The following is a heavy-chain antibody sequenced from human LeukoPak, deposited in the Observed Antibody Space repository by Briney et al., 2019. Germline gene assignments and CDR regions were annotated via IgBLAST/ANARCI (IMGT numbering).Heavy chain of an antibody. Sequence: ASETLSLTCTAFGYSISGDYWTWIRQSPGKGLEWIGLIYNSGGTNYHPSLKSRVTTSLDTSKKQFSLKVTSVAAADTAVYYCASEFSAWGPGTLVTVSS. D-gene: IGHD1-26*01. CDR3: ASEFSA. CDR1: GYSISGDY. J-gene: IGHJ4*02. V-gene: IGHV4-59*01. CDR2: IYNSGGT.